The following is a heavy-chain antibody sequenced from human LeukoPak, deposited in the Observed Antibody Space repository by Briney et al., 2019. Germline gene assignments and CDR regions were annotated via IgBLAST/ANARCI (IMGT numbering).Heavy chain of an antibody. V-gene: IGHV4-34*01. CDR2: INHSGST. J-gene: IGHJ6*02. Sequence: PSQTLSLTCAVYGGSFSGYYWSWIRQPPGKGLEWIGEINHSGSTNYNPSLKSRVTISVDTSKNQFSLKLSSVTAADTAVYYCARDRVVPAAIISGMDVWGQGTTVTVSS. D-gene: IGHD2-2*02. CDR1: GGSFSGYY. CDR3: ARDRVVPAAIISGMDV.